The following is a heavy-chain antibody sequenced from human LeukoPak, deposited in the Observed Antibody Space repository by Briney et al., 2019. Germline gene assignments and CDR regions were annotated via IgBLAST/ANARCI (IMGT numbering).Heavy chain of an antibody. CDR2: IYSGGST. J-gene: IGHJ4*02. Sequence: GGSLRLSCAASGFTVSSNYMSWVRQAPGKGLEWASVIYSGGSTYYADSVKGRFTISRDNSKNTLYLQMNSLRAEDTAVYYCARSSYHYDILTGPFDYWGQGTLVTVSS. CDR3: ARSSYHYDILTGPFDY. D-gene: IGHD3-9*01. CDR1: GFTVSSNY. V-gene: IGHV3-66*01.